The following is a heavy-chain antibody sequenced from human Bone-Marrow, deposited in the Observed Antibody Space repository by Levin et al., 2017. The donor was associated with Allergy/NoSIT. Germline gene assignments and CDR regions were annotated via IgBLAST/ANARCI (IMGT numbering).Heavy chain of an antibody. Sequence: GESLKISCKTSGYTFIGHYIHWVRQAPGQGLEWMGWINPNNADTYSAQNFQGRVSMTRDTSISTAYLNLTSLTSDDAAVYYCARETTVTTDWGQVTLVTVSS. CDR1: GYTFIGHY. V-gene: IGHV1-2*02. D-gene: IGHD4-17*01. CDR3: ARETTVTTD. CDR2: INPNNADT. J-gene: IGHJ4*02.